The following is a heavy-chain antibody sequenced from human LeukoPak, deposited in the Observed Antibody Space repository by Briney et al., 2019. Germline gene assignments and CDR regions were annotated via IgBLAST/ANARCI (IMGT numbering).Heavy chain of an antibody. CDR2: ISDSGGST. CDR3: AKDRYNDYEGGWFDP. Sequence: PGGSLRLSCAASRFTFSTYAMSWVRQAPGKGLEWVSAISDSGGSTYYADSVRGRFTVSRDNSKNTLYLQMNSLRAEDTAVYYCAKDRYNDYEGGWFDPWGQGTPVTVSS. V-gene: IGHV3-23*01. J-gene: IGHJ5*02. D-gene: IGHD5-12*01. CDR1: RFTFSTYA.